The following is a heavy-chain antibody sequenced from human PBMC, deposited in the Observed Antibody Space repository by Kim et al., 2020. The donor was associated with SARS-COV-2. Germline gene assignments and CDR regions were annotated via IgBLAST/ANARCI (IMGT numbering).Heavy chain of an antibody. CDR2: IKRDGSEI. CDR1: GFTFTNSW. CDR3: VRDAAGYTPFDY. Sequence: GGSLRLSCVASGFTFTNSWMGWVRQAPGKGLEWVANIKRDGSEIFYVDSVKGRFTISRDNAKNSVYLQMDSLRPEDTAVYYCVRDAAGYTPFDYWGQGTLVTVSS. V-gene: IGHV3-7*03. D-gene: IGHD6-13*01. J-gene: IGHJ4*02.